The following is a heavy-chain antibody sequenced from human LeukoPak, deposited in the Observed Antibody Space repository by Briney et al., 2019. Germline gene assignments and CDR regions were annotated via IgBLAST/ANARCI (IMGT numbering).Heavy chain of an antibody. J-gene: IGHJ4*02. D-gene: IGHD6-19*01. Sequence: GGSLRLSCATSGFNFDRYTIHWVRQAPGKGLEWVSLAGWAGGTTFYSDSVRGRFTISRDDSKSIAYLQMNSLKTEDTAVYYCTSGIAVADYWGQGTLVTVSS. V-gene: IGHV3-43*01. CDR2: AGWAGGTT. CDR1: GFNFDRYT. CDR3: TSGIAVADY.